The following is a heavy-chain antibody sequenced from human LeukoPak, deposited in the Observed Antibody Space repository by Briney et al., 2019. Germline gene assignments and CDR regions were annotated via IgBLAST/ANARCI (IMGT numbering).Heavy chain of an antibody. J-gene: IGHJ6*02. Sequence: PSETLSLTCTVSGGSISSYYWSWIRQPPGKGLEWIGYMYYSGYTYYNPSLKSRVTISVDTSKNQFSLKLSSVTAADTAVYYCARSYDSSGYYYDYYYGMDVWGQGTTVTVSS. CDR3: ARSYDSSGYYYDYYYGMDV. D-gene: IGHD3-22*01. CDR1: GGSISSYY. V-gene: IGHV4-59*12. CDR2: MYYSGYT.